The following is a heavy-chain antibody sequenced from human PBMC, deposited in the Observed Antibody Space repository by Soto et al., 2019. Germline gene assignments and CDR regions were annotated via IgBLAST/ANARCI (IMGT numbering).Heavy chain of an antibody. CDR3: ARGWVLTDY. CDR1: GFSLSHYW. D-gene: IGHD6-13*01. V-gene: IGHV3-74*01. CDR2: INLDGSST. J-gene: IGHJ4*02. Sequence: EVQLVESGGGLIQPGGALRITCTASGFSLSHYWMHWISQAPGKGLVWVSRINLDGSSTDYAPSVKGRFTISRDNAKNTLYLRMNSLAAYDTAVYYCARGWVLTDYWGRGTLVTVSS.